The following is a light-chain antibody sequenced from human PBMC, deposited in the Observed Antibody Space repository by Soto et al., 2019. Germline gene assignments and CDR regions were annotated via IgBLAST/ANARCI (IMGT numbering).Light chain of an antibody. Sequence: QSALTQPASVSGSPGQSITISCTGTSSDVGGYNYVSWYQQHPGKAPKLIIYEVSNRPSGVSNRFSGSKSGNTASLTISGLQAEDAADYYWNAYTSKASGVFGTGTKLTVL. J-gene: IGLJ1*01. CDR2: EVS. CDR3: NAYTSKASGV. CDR1: SSDVGGYNY. V-gene: IGLV2-14*01.